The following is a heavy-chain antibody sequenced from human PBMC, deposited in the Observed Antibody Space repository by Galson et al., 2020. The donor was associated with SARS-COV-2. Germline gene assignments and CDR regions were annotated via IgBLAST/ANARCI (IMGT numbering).Heavy chain of an antibody. V-gene: IGHV3-9*01. CDR2: IDWSSGTM. J-gene: IGHJ4*02. CDR1: GFPFDDYA. Sequence: TGGSLRLSCTGSGFPFDDYAMHWVRQVPGKGLEWVSGIDWSSGTMAYTDPVKGRFTIPRDNRKNSLFLQMNSLRAEDSAFYYCAKSPWGSDWYYFDYWGQGTLVTVSS. D-gene: IGHD3-9*01. CDR3: AKSPWGSDWYYFDY.